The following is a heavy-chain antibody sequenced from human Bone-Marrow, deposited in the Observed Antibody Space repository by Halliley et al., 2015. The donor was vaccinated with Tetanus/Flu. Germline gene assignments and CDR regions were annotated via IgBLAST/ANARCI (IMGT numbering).Heavy chain of an antibody. V-gene: IGHV3-21*01. Sequence: WVSSISNTGDYIKYADSVRGRFTISRDNVKNSLYLQMNSLRAEDTALYYCACSGGSCYSENSWGQGTLVTVSS. CDR3: ACSGGSCYSENS. CDR2: ISNTGDYI. J-gene: IGHJ4*02. D-gene: IGHD2-15*01.